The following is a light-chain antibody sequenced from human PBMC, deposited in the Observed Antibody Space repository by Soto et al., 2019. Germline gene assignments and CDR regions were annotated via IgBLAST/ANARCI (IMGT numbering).Light chain of an antibody. J-gene: IGKJ1*01. Sequence: EVVLTQSPAILSLSPGERATLSFGASQTVRRNFLAWYQKRPGLAPSLLIYDASSRATGIPDRFSCSGSGTEFTLTISRPEPEDFAVYYCRHYSTSPWTFGQGTKVESK. CDR3: RHYSTSPWT. CDR1: QTVRRNF. CDR2: DAS. V-gene: IGKV3D-20*01.